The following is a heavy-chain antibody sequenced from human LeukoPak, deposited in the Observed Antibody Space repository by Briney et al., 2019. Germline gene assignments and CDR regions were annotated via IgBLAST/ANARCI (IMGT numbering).Heavy chain of an antibody. D-gene: IGHD6-19*01. CDR1: GGSITSYY. CDR2: VFHSGST. CDR3: TRPYSSGWYGTFSI. V-gene: IGHV4-59*01. J-gene: IGHJ3*02. Sequence: PSETLSLTCTVSGGSITSYYWSWIRQPPGKGLEWIGHVFHSGSTNYNPSLKSRVTMSVDTSKNQFSLKLSSVTAADTAVYYCTRPYSSGWYGTFSIWGQGTMVTVSS.